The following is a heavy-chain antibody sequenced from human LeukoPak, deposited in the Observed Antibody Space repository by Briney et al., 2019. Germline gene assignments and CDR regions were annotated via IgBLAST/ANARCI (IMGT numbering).Heavy chain of an antibody. J-gene: IGHJ5*02. CDR3: ARGYCSGGSCHSGWFDP. CDR1: GVTFDDYG. V-gene: IGHV3-53*01. Sequence: GGSLRLSCAASGVTFDDYGMSWVRQAPGKGLEWVSIIYSGGTSYYTDSVKGRFTISRDNSKNTLYLQMNSLRAEDTAVYYCARGYCSGGSCHSGWFDPWGQGTLVTVSS. CDR2: IYSGGTS. D-gene: IGHD2-15*01.